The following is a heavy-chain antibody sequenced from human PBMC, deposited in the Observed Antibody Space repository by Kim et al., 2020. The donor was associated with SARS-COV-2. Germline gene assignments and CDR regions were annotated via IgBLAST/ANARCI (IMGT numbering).Heavy chain of an antibody. CDR3: ARRVSTKITENYGYNWFDP. Sequence: SETLSLTCTVSGGSISSSSYYWGWIRQPPGKGLEWIGSIYYSGSTYYNPSLKSRVTISVDTSKNQFSLKLSSVTAADTAVYYCARRVSTKITENYGYNWFDPWGQGTLVTVSS. CDR1: GGSISSSSYY. D-gene: IGHD4-17*01. V-gene: IGHV4-39*01. J-gene: IGHJ5*02. CDR2: IYYSGST.